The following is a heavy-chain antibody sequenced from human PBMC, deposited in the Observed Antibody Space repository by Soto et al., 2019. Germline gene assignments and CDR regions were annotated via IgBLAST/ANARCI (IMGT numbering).Heavy chain of an antibody. J-gene: IGHJ4*02. CDR1: GDTFSGYP. V-gene: IGHV1-69*18. D-gene: IGHD3-10*01. Sequence: QVQLVQSGAELKKPGSSVKVSCKASGDTFSGYPINWVRQAPGEGLEWMGRIIPVFGTTNDAQRFEGRVTFTADESTNTAYMELRGLLSEDTAVYYCARDGGFGELKYWGPGILVIVSS. CDR3: ARDGGFGELKY. CDR2: IIPVFGTT.